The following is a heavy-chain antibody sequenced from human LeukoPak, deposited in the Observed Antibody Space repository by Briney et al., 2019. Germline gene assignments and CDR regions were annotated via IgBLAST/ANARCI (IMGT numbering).Heavy chain of an antibody. CDR1: GYTFTSYA. V-gene: IGHV1-3*01. CDR2: INAGSGNT. CDR3: ARDSGEYYFDY. Sequence: ASVKVSCKASGYTFTSYAMHWERQAPGQRLEWMGWINAGSGNTKYSQNFQGRVTISRDTSASTAYMELSSLTSEDTAVYYCARDSGEYYFDYWGQGTLVTVSS. D-gene: IGHD2-15*01. J-gene: IGHJ4*02.